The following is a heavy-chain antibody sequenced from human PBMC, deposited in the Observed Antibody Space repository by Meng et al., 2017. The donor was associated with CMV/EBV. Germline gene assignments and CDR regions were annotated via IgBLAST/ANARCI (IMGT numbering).Heavy chain of an antibody. V-gene: IGHV3-48*04. D-gene: IGHD3-3*01. CDR3: ARNLSPRTLRFLEWLPTGGWVDY. Sequence: GESLKISCAASGFTFSSYSMNWVRQAPGKGLEWVSYISSSGSTIYYADSVKGRFTISRDNAKNSLYLQMNSLRAEDTAVYYCARNLSPRTLRFLEWLPTGGWVDYWGQGTLVTVSS. CDR2: ISSSGSTI. CDR1: GFTFSSYS. J-gene: IGHJ4*02.